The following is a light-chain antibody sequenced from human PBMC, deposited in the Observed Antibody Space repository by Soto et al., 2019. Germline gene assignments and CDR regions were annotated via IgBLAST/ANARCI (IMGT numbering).Light chain of an antibody. V-gene: IGKV3-11*01. Sequence: IGLTQSPGTLSLSPGERAALSCRASQNVGNFLAWYQQKPGQAPRLLIYDASNRPPGIPARFSGSGSGTDFTLAISSLESEDFAVYFCQQRFNWPATFGQGTKVDIK. J-gene: IGKJ1*01. CDR2: DAS. CDR3: QQRFNWPAT. CDR1: QNVGNF.